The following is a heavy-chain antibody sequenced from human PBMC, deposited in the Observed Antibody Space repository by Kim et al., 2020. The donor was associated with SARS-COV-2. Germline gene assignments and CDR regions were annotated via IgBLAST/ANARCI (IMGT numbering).Heavy chain of an antibody. V-gene: IGHV3-23*01. CDR1: GFTFSGYG. CDR3: ARELTPRYYGMDV. D-gene: IGHD2-21*02. CDR2: INSSGGST. J-gene: IGHJ6*02. Sequence: GGSLRLSCAASGFTFSGYGMRWVRQAPGKGLEWVSLINSSGGSTNYADSVKGRFTISRDNSKNTLYLQMNSLRAEDTAVYYCARELTPRYYGMDVWGRGTAVSVS.